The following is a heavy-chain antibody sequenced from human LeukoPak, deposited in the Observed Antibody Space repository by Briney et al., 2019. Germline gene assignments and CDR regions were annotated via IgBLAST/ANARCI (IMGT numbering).Heavy chain of an antibody. Sequence: SETLSLTCTVSGGSISSYYWSWIRQPPGKGLEWIGYIYYSGSTNYNPSLKSRVTIPVDTSKNQFSLKLSSVTAADTAVYYCAALHDYSNYADYWGQGTLVTVSS. V-gene: IGHV4-59*01. J-gene: IGHJ4*02. CDR1: GGSISSYY. CDR3: AALHDYSNYADY. D-gene: IGHD4-4*01. CDR2: IYYSGST.